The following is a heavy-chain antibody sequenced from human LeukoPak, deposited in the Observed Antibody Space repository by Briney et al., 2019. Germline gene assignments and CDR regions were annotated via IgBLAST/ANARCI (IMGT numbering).Heavy chain of an antibody. D-gene: IGHD2-15*01. Sequence: PGGSLRLSCAASGFTFSNAWMSWVRQAPGKGLEWVGHIKSKTDGGTTDYAAPVKGRFTISRDDSKNTLYLQMNSLKTEDTAVYYCTRGKGDQGWYWGQGTLVTVSS. J-gene: IGHJ4*02. CDR3: TRGKGDQGWY. V-gene: IGHV3-15*01. CDR1: GFTFSNAW. CDR2: IKSKTDGGTT.